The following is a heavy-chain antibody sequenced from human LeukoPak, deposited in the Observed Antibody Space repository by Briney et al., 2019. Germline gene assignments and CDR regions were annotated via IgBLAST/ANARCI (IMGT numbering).Heavy chain of an antibody. D-gene: IGHD4-17*01. CDR2: IYHSGTT. V-gene: IGHV4-39*07. CDR3: ARDQGAGYGDYAF. Sequence: SETLSLTCTVSGGSISSSSYYWGWIRQPSGKGLEWIGSIYHSGTTYYNPSLKSRVTMSVDTSKNQFSLKLSSVTAADTAVYYCARDQGAGYGDYAFWGQGTLVTVSS. CDR1: GGSISSSSYY. J-gene: IGHJ4*02.